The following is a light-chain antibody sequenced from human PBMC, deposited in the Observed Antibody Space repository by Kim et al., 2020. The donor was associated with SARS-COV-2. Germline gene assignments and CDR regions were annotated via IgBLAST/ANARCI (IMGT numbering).Light chain of an antibody. CDR3: NSRDNSAKVI. CDR1: NLRNYY. V-gene: IGLV3-19*01. CDR2: GRN. Sequence: SSELTQDPAVSVALGQTVRITCQGDNLRNYYATWYQHKSGQAPVLAIYGRNSRPSGIPDRFSGSTSENTASLTITGAQAEDEADYYCNSRDNSAKVIFGGGTKLTVL. J-gene: IGLJ2*01.